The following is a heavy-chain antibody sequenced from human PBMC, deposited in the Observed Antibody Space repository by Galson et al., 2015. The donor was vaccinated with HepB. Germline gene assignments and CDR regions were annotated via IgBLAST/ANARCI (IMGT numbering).Heavy chain of an antibody. CDR1: GFTFSSYG. J-gene: IGHJ4*02. CDR3: AKGYYFSSGSFDY. D-gene: IGHD3-10*01. Sequence: SLRLSCAASGFTFSSYGMHWVRQAPGKGLEWVALISYDGSNKYYADSVKGRFTISRDNSKNTLYLQMNSLRAEDTAVYYCAKGYYFSSGSFDYWGQGTLVTVSS. CDR2: ISYDGSNK. V-gene: IGHV3-30*18.